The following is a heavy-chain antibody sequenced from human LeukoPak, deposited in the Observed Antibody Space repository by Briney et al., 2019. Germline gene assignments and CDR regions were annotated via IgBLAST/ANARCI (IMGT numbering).Heavy chain of an antibody. V-gene: IGHV3-11*01. J-gene: IGHJ4*02. CDR3: ARVNSSSWYWLDY. D-gene: IGHD6-13*01. CDR1: GFTFSDYY. CDR2: ISSSGSTI. Sequence: GGSLRLSSAASGFTFSDYYMSWIRQAPGKGLEWVSYISSSGSTIYYADSVKGRFTISRDNAKNSLYLQMNSLRAEDTAVYYCARVNSSSWYWLDYWGQGTLVTVSS.